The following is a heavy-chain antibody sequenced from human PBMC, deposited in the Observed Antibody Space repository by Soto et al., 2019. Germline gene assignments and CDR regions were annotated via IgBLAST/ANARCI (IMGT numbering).Heavy chain of an antibody. Sequence: QVQLVQSGADVKKPGASVKVSCKASGYTFTSFGISWVRQAPGQGLEWMGWISAYNGNTKYAQNLQGRVTMTTDTSTSTAYLELRSLRSVDTAVYYCARDTSGYYYYYYGLDVWGQGTTVTVSS. CDR3: ARDTSGYYYYYYGLDV. J-gene: IGHJ6*02. CDR1: GYTFTSFG. V-gene: IGHV1-18*01. CDR2: ISAYNGNT. D-gene: IGHD6-19*01.